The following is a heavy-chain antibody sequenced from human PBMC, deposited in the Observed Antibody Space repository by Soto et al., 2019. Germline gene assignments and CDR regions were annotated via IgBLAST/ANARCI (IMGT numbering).Heavy chain of an antibody. CDR3: VRDPEALDY. V-gene: IGHV3-48*01. Sequence: GGSLRLSXAASGFSFSSYSMNWVRQAPGKGLEWVSYITSTSSRIHYADSVKGRFTISRDNAKNSLYLQMNSLRVEDSGVYYCVRDPEALDYWGQGTLVTVSS. CDR1: GFSFSSYS. CDR2: ITSTSSRI. J-gene: IGHJ4*02.